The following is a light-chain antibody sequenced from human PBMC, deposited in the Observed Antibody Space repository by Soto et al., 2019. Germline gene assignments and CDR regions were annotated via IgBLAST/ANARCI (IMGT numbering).Light chain of an antibody. J-gene: IGLJ3*02. CDR3: QTWGTGIQV. CDR1: SGHSTYA. V-gene: IGLV4-69*01. CDR2: LNSDGSH. Sequence: QLVLTQSPSASASLGASVKLTCTLSSGHSTYAIAWHQQQPEKGPRYLMRLNSDGSHNKGDGIPDRFSGSSSGAERYLTISSLQSEDEADYYCQTWGTGIQVFGRGTKLTVL.